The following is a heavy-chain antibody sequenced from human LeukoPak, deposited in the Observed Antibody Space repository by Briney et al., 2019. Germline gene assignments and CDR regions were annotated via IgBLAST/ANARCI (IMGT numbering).Heavy chain of an antibody. CDR3: ARIQEADCYFDL. CDR2: IYHSGST. V-gene: IGHV4-38-2*01. CDR1: GYSISSGYY. J-gene: IGHJ2*01. Sequence: SGTLSLTCAVSGYSISSGYYWGWIRQPPGKGLEWIGSIYHSGSTYYNPSLKSRVTISVDTSKNQFSLKLSSVTAADTAVYYCARIQEADCYFDLWGRGTLVTVSS.